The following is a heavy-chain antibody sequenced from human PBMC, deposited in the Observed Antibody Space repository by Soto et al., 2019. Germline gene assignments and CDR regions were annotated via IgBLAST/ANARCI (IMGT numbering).Heavy chain of an antibody. V-gene: IGHV1-69*08. CDR1: GGTFSSYT. Sequence: QVQLVQAGAEVKKPGSSVKVSYKASGGTFSSYTISWGRQAPGQGLEWRGRIIPILGIANYAPKFQGRVPITADNSTSTAYMELSSLRSEDTAVYYCAGDCSSTSCYAYPWGQGTLVTVSS. D-gene: IGHD2-2*01. CDR2: IIPILGIA. J-gene: IGHJ5*02. CDR3: AGDCSSTSCYAYP.